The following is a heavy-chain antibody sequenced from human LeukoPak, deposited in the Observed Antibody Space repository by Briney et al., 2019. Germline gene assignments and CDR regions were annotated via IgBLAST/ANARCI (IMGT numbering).Heavy chain of an antibody. CDR1: GHTFTGYY. CDR3: ARGVFGESLES. Sequence: ASVKVSCKASGHTFTGYYVYWVRQAPGQGLEWMGWMNPNVGGANFPQKFQGRITVTSDPAISATYMELRRLRSDDTAVYYCARGVFGESLESWGQGTLVTVSS. J-gene: IGHJ4*02. CDR2: MNPNVGGA. V-gene: IGHV1-2*02. D-gene: IGHD3-10*02.